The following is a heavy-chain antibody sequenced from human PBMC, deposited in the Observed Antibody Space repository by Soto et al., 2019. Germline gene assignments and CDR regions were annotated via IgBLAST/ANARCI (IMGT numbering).Heavy chain of an antibody. Sequence: EASVKVSCKASGYTFTSYAMHWVRQAPGQRLEWMGWINAGNGNTKYSQKFQGRVTITRDTSASTAYMELSSLRSEDTAVYYCARVTPEINWFDPWGQGTLVTVSS. CDR2: INAGNGNT. V-gene: IGHV1-3*01. J-gene: IGHJ5*02. CDR1: GYTFTSYA. CDR3: ARVTPEINWFDP. D-gene: IGHD2-15*01.